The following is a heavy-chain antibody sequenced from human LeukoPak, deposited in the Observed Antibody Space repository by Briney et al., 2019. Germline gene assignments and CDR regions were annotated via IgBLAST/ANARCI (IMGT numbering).Heavy chain of an antibody. CDR2: ISYDGSNK. CDR3: AKEAGYSSGWAPDAFDI. CDR1: GFTFSSYG. Sequence: GGSLRLSCAASGFTFSSYGMHWVRQAPGKGLEWVAVISYDGSNKYYADSVKGRFTISRDNSKNTLYLQMNSLRAEDTAVYYCAKEAGYSSGWAPDAFDIWGQGTMVTVSS. D-gene: IGHD6-19*01. J-gene: IGHJ3*02. V-gene: IGHV3-30*18.